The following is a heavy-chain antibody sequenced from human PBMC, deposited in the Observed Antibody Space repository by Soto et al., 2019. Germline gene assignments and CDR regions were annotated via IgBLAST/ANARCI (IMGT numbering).Heavy chain of an antibody. V-gene: IGHV4-34*01. J-gene: IGHJ6*02. D-gene: IGHD4-4*01. CDR3: ARGYSKFYCGMDV. Sequence: PSETLSLTCAVYGGSFSGYYWSWIRQPPGKGLEWIGEINHSGSTNYNPSLKSRVTISVDTSKNQFSLKLSSVTAADTAVYYCARGYSKFYCGMDVWGQGTTVT. CDR1: GGSFSGYY. CDR2: INHSGST.